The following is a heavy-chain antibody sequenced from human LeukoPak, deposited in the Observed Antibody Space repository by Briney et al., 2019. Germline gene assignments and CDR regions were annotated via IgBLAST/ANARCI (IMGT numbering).Heavy chain of an antibody. CDR2: ISYDGSNK. D-gene: IGHD7-27*01. J-gene: IGHJ6*02. CDR3: AKGRSWGGYYYYGMDV. CDR1: GFTFSSYA. Sequence: GSLRLSCAASGFTFSSYAMHWVRQAPGKGLEWVAVISYDGSNKYYADSVKGRFAISRDNSKNTLYLQMNSLRAEDTAVYYCAKGRSWGGYYYYGMDVWGQGTTVTVSS. V-gene: IGHV3-30*09.